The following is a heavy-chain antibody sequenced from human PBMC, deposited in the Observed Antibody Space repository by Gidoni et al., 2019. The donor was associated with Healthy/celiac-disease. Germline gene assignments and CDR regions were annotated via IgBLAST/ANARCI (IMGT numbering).Heavy chain of an antibody. CDR1: GFTFSSYG. CDR2: IWYDGSNK. J-gene: IGHJ4*02. V-gene: IGHV3-33*01. Sequence: QVQLVESGGGVVQPGRSLRLSCAASGFTFSSYGMHWVRQAPGKGLEWVAVIWYDGSNKNYGDSVKGRFTISRDNSKNTLYLQMNSLRAEDTAVYYCARDVAAVGKFDYWGQGTLVTVSS. CDR3: ARDVAAVGKFDY. D-gene: IGHD6-13*01.